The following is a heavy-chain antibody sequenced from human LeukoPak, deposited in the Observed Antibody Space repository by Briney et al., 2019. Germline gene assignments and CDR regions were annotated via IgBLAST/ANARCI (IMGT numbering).Heavy chain of an antibody. CDR1: GGTFSGYA. CDR2: IIPIFGTA. Sequence: ASVKISCKASGGTFSGYAISWARQAPGQGLEWMGGIIPIFGTANYAQKFQGRVTITADESTSTAYMELSSLRSEDTAVYYCARSRSYGYYYGMDVWGKGTTVTVSS. J-gene: IGHJ6*04. V-gene: IGHV1-69*13. D-gene: IGHD5-18*01. CDR3: ARSRSYGYYYGMDV.